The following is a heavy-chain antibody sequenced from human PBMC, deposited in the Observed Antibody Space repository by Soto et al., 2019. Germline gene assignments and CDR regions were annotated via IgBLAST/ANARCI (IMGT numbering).Heavy chain of an antibody. CDR3: ARDESSQQGHCSGSTCRSQYCLEP. Sequence: PEGTRRFPWFACAISLSVYGINCVRQAPGQGLAWVSSIGGGSVDTVISYADSVKGRLTISRDNALNSGYLQMHNLRDEDTAVYCCARDESSQQGHCSGSTCRSQYCLEPWGQGFLVRVCS. J-gene: IGHJ4*03. V-gene: IGHV3-21*01. D-gene: IGHD2-15*01. CDR2: IGGGSVDTVI. CDR1: AISLSVYG.